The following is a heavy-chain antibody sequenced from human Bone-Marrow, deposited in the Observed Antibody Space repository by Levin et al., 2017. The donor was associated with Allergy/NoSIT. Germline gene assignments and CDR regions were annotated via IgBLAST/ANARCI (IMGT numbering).Heavy chain of an antibody. CDR1: GGTFSSYA. Sequence: SVKVSCKASGGTFSSYAISWVRQAPGQGLEWMGGIIPIFGTANYAQKFQGRVTITADKSTSTAYMELSSLRSEDTAVYYCARDEGDFWSGYYRLYYYYGMDVWGQGTTVTVSS. CDR3: ARDEGDFWSGYYRLYYYYGMDV. J-gene: IGHJ6*02. CDR2: IIPIFGTA. V-gene: IGHV1-69*06. D-gene: IGHD3-3*01.